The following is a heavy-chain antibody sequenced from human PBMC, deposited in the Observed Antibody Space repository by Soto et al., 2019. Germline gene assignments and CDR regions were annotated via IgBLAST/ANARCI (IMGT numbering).Heavy chain of an antibody. J-gene: IGHJ4*02. Sequence: LSLTCTVSGGSTSSGTYYWSWIRQHPGKGLEWIGYIYYSGGTYQNPSLKSRVTISLDTSKNQFSLKLSSVTAADTAIYYCAGDFRGYGRFDYWGQGTLVTVSS. D-gene: IGHD5-12*01. CDR3: AGDFRGYGRFDY. CDR1: GGSTSSGTYY. V-gene: IGHV4-31*03. CDR2: IYYSGGT.